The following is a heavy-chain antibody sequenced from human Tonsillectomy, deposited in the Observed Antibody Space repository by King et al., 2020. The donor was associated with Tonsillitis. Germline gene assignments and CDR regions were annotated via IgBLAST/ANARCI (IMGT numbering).Heavy chain of an antibody. CDR2: ISSSSSYI. Sequence: QLVQSGGGLVKPGGSLRLSCAASGFTFSSYSMNWVRQAPGKGLEWVSSISSSSSYIYYADSVKGRFTISRDNAKNSLYLQMNSLRAEDTAVYYCARDPGPITSYGDPTYYYYGMDVWGQGTTVTVSS. CDR3: ARDPGPITSYGDPTYYYYGMDV. CDR1: GFTFSSYS. V-gene: IGHV3-21*01. D-gene: IGHD4-17*01. J-gene: IGHJ6*02.